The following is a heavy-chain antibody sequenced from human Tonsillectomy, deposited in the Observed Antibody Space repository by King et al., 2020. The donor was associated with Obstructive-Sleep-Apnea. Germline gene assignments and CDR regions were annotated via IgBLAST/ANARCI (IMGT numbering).Heavy chain of an antibody. V-gene: IGHV3-9*01. D-gene: IGHD6-19*01. J-gene: IGHJ4*02. CDR3: AKSYRSGWYVPFDY. CDR2: ISWNSGSI. Sequence: VQLVESGGGLVQPGRSLRLSCAASGFTFDDYGMHWVRQAPGKGLEWVSGISWNSGSIGYAESVKGRFTISRDNAKNSLYVQMNSLRAEDTALYYCAKSYRSGWYVPFDYWGQGTLVTVSS. CDR1: GFTFDDYG.